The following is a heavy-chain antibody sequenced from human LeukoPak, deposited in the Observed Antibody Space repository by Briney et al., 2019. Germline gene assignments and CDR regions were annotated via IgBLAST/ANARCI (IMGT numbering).Heavy chain of an antibody. V-gene: IGHV1-46*01. CDR1: GYTFTSYY. J-gene: IGHJ4*02. CDR2: INPSGGST. Sequence: GASVKVSCKASGYTFTSYYMHWVRQAPGQGLEWMGIINPSGGSTSYAQKFQGRVTMTRDTSTSAVYMELSSLRSEDTAVYYCAREREAAAGTGSWDYWGQGTLVTVSS. CDR3: AREREAAAGTGSWDY. D-gene: IGHD6-13*01.